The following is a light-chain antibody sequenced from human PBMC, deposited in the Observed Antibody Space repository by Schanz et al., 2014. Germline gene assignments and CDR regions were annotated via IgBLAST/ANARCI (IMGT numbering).Light chain of an antibody. V-gene: IGKV3-20*01. CDR3: QQYSKSPLT. CDR1: QSVGSY. J-gene: IGKJ4*01. CDR2: GAS. Sequence: EIVLTQSPGTLSLSPGERATLSCRASQSVGSYLAWYQQKPGLAPRLLIYGASNRATGIPARFSGSGSGTVFTLTISRLEPEDFAVYYCQQYSKSPLTFGGGTKVEIK.